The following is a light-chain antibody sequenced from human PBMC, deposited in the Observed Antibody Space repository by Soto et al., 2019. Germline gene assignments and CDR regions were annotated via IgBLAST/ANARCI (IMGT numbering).Light chain of an antibody. CDR2: GAS. CDR1: ESVARN. J-gene: IGKJ2*03. CDR3: KQYNSWPS. V-gene: IGKV3D-15*01. Sequence: EIVMTQSPATLSVSPGDRVTLSCRASESVARNLAWYQWKPGHSPRLLNYGASSRPAGIPGRFSGSGSGTEFTLTISSLQPGDFDFFYCKQYNSWPSFGQGTKLEIK.